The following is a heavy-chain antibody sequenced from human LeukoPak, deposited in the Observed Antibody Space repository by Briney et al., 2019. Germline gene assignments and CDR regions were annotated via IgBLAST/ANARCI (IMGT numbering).Heavy chain of an antibody. V-gene: IGHV4-61*02. D-gene: IGHD3-22*01. CDR2: IYTSGST. Sequence: SETLSLTCTVSGDSISSGDYYGSWIRQPAEKGLEWIGRIYTSGSTNYNPSLKSRVTISVDTSKNQFSLKLTSVTAADTAVYYCARGPYKYDGSGAFDIWGQGTMVTVSS. CDR1: GDSISSGDYY. CDR3: ARGPYKYDGSGAFDI. J-gene: IGHJ3*02.